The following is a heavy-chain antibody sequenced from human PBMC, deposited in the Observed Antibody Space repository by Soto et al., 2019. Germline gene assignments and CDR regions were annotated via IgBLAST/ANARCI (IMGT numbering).Heavy chain of an antibody. J-gene: IGHJ6*02. CDR1: GFTFSDAW. D-gene: IGHD3-3*01. Sequence: VQLVESGGDLVKPGGSLRLSCAVSGFTFSDAWMNWVRQAPGKGLEWVGRIKAQSDGGAIEYAASVKGRFTISRDDSKSALYLQMNSLRAEDTAVYYCATSTNRHFDFWSGQGPSYGLDIWGQGTTVTVSS. V-gene: IGHV3-15*05. CDR3: ATSTNRHFDFWSGQGPSYGLDI. CDR2: IKAQSDGGAI.